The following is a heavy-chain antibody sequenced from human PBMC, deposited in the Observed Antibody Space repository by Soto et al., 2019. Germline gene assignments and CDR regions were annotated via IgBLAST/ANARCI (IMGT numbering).Heavy chain of an antibody. CDR2: INGGAGDT. CDR3: ARSPSRMAAETQLDP. Sequence: QVQLVQSGAEVRKPGASVKIPCKASGYTFTSYAIHWLRQAPGQRLEWMGWINGGAGDTRYSVNFQGRVTFTRDTAATTAFMDLSSLSSADTAIYYCARSPSRMAAETQLDPWGQGTLVTVSS. J-gene: IGHJ5*02. V-gene: IGHV1-3*01. D-gene: IGHD6-6*01. CDR1: GYTFTSYA.